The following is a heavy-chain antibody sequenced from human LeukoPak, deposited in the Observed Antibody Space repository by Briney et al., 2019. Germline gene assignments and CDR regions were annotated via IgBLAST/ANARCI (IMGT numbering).Heavy chain of an antibody. CDR3: ARDLGVNYDFWSGYYTGWYYGMDV. D-gene: IGHD3-3*01. V-gene: IGHV3-30-3*01. CDR1: GFTFSGYA. J-gene: IGHJ6*02. CDR2: ISYDGSNK. Sequence: GGSLRLSCAASGFTFSGYAMHWVRQATGKGLEWVAVISYDGSNKYYADSVKGRFTISRDNSKNTLYLQMNSLRAEDTAVYYCARDLGVNYDFWSGYYTGWYYGMDVWGQGTTVTVSS.